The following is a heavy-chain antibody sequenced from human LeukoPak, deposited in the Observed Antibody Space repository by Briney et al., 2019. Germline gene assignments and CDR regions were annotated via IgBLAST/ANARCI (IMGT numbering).Heavy chain of an antibody. Sequence: PSETLSLTCAVYGGSFSGYYWNWIRQPPGKGLEWIGEINHSGSTNYNPSLTSRVTISVDTSKNQFSLKLSSVTAADTAVYYCARGWGTVTTDADPTHPPDAFDIWGQGTMVTVSS. CDR3: ARGWGTVTTDADPTHPPDAFDI. D-gene: IGHD4-17*01. J-gene: IGHJ3*02. CDR1: GGSFSGYY. CDR2: INHSGST. V-gene: IGHV4-34*01.